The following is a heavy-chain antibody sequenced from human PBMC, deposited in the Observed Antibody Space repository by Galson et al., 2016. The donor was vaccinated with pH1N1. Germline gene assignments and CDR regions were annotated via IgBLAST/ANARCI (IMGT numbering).Heavy chain of an antibody. J-gene: IGHJ4*02. CDR1: GYNFDRYW. V-gene: IGHV5-51*01. Sequence: QSGAAVKKPGESLKISCKGSGYNFDRYWIGWVRQMPGKGLEWMGIIYPGDSDTRYSPSFQGQVSISADKSISHSYLQWSSLKASDTAMDYCTRQEFSDYWGQGTLVIVSS. CDR2: IYPGDSDT. D-gene: IGHD2/OR15-2a*01. CDR3: TRQEFSDY.